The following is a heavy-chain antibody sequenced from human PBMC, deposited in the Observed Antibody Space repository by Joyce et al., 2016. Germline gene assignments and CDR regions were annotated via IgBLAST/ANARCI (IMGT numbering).Heavy chain of an antibody. Sequence: EVQLVESGGGLVQPGGSLRLSCAASGFTFSRCYMTWVRQAPGKGLEWVASINEGGNMEHYEDSVKGRFTISRDNAMNSVYLQMNSLRVEDTAVYFCARVGALYDTMNYFGHWGQGTLATVSS. J-gene: IGHJ4*02. CDR3: ARVGALYDTMNYFGH. D-gene: IGHD2-8*01. CDR1: GFTFSRCY. CDR2: INEGGNME. V-gene: IGHV3-7*03.